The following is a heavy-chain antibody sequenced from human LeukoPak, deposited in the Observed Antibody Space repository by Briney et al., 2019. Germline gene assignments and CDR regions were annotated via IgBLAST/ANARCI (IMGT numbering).Heavy chain of an antibody. CDR1: GYTFTSYD. J-gene: IGHJ4*02. CDR2: MNPNSGNT. V-gene: IGHV1-8*01. CDR3: ARALTRSSKFFAY. Sequence: GASVKVSCKASGYTFTSYDINWVRQATGQGLEWMGWMNPNSGNTGYAQKSQGRVTMTRNTSISTAYMELSSLRSEDTAVYYCARALTRSSKFFAYWDQGTLVTVSS. D-gene: IGHD1-26*01.